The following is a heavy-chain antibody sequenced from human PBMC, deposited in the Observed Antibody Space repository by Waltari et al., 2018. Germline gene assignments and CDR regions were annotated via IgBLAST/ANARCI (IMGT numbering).Heavy chain of an antibody. CDR3: ARLDYNSRYSSGHLLDY. Sequence: QVQLQESGPGLVKPSETLSLTCAVSGYSISSGYYWGWIRQPPGKGLEWIGSIYHSGRTYYNPSLKGRVTISVDTSKNQFSLKLSSVTAADTAVYYCARLDYNSRYSSGHLLDYWGQGTLVTVSS. V-gene: IGHV4-38-2*01. CDR2: IYHSGRT. CDR1: GYSISSGYY. J-gene: IGHJ4*02. D-gene: IGHD6-19*01.